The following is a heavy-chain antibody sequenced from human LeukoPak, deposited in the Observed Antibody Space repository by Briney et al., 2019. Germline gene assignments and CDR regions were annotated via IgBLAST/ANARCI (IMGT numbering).Heavy chain of an antibody. J-gene: IGHJ4*01. CDR1: GYTLTSYA. Sequence: ASLKVSCKASGYTLTSYATHWVRQAPGQRLEWMGWINAGIGNTKYSQKFRGRVTITRDTSASTAYMELSSLRSEDTAVYYCARMGFYSSSWSDHPRFDYWGQGTLVTVSS. D-gene: IGHD6-13*01. V-gene: IGHV1-3*01. CDR3: ARMGFYSSSWSDHPRFDY. CDR2: INAGIGNT.